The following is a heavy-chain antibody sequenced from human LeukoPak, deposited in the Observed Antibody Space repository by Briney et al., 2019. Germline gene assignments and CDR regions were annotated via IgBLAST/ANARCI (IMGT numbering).Heavy chain of an antibody. CDR3: AKGEYHQDGIGENRFDN. V-gene: IGHV3-7*01. CDR2: IKQDGSEK. Sequence: GGSLRLSCAASGFTFSSYWMSWVRQAPGKGLEWVANIKQDGSEKYYVDSVKGRFTISRDNAKNSLYLQMNSLRPEDTAVYYCAKGEYHQDGIGENRFDNWGQGALVTVSS. CDR1: GFTFSSYW. D-gene: IGHD5-24*01. J-gene: IGHJ4*02.